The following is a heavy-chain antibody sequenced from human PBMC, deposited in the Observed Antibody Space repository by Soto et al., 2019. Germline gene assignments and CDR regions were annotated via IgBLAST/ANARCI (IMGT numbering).Heavy chain of an antibody. D-gene: IGHD3-22*01. V-gene: IGHV1-18*01. Sequence: ASVKVSCKASGYTFTSYGISCVRQAPGQGLEWMGWISAYNGNTNYAQKLQGRVTMTTDTSTSTAYMELRSLRSDDTAVYYCARGGYYYDSSGYYALGYWGQGTLVTVSS. CDR3: ARGGYYYDSSGYYALGY. J-gene: IGHJ4*02. CDR1: GYTFTSYG. CDR2: ISAYNGNT.